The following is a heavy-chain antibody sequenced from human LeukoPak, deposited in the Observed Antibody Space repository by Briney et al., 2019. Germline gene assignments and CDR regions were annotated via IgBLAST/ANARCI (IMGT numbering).Heavy chain of an antibody. D-gene: IGHD3-3*01. CDR3: ARDGSPLYYDFWSGYSTN. CDR1: GFTFSSYS. Sequence: GGSLRLSCAASGFTFSSYSMNWVRQAPGKGLEWVSSISSSSSYIYYADSVKGRFTISRDNAKNSLYLQMNSLRAEDTAVYYCARDGSPLYYDFWSGYSTNWGQGTLVTVSS. V-gene: IGHV3-21*01. CDR2: ISSSSSYI. J-gene: IGHJ4*02.